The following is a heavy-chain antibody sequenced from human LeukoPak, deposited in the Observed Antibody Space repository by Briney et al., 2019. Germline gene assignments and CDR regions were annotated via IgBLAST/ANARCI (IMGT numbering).Heavy chain of an antibody. CDR1: GGSISGYS. CDR3: AREGDYGDYSKSFYYMDV. CDR2: FHNSRTT. Sequence: SETLSLTCTVSGGSISGYSWTWIRQPPGQGLEWIGYFHNSRTTSYNPSLTGRVTISVDTAMDQISLKLNPVTAADTAVYYCAREGDYGDYSKSFYYMDVWGKGTTVTVSS. V-gene: IGHV4-59*12. D-gene: IGHD4-17*01. J-gene: IGHJ6*03.